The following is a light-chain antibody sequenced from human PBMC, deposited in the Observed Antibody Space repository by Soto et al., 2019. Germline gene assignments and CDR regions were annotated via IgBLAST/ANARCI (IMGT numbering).Light chain of an antibody. CDR3: QQYTTSPYT. CDR1: QNVTNW. V-gene: IGKV1-5*01. CDR2: DAS. J-gene: IGKJ2*01. Sequence: DIQMTQSPSTLSASVGDRVTITCRASQNVTNWLTWYQQKPGKAPNLLIYDASRLQSGIPSRFSGSGSGTEFTLTISSLQPDDFATYYCQQYTTSPYTFGQGTKVEIK.